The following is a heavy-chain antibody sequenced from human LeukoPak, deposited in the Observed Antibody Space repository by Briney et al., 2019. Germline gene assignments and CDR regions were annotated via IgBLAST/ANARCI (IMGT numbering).Heavy chain of an antibody. CDR1: GGSISSYY. CDR3: AGGRGSDYDFWSGYPSDSPMWFDP. Sequence: SETLSLTCTVSGGSISSYYWSWIRQPAGKGLEWIGRIYTSGSTNYNPSLKSRVTMSVDTSKNQFSLKLSSVTAADTAVYYCAGGRGSDYDFWSGYPSDSPMWFDPWGQGTLVTVSS. V-gene: IGHV4-4*07. D-gene: IGHD3-3*01. CDR2: IYTSGST. J-gene: IGHJ5*02.